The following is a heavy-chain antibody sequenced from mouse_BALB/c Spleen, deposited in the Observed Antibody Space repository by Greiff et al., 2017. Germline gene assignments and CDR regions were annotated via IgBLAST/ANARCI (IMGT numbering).Heavy chain of an antibody. CDR2: INSNGGST. V-gene: IGHV5-6-2*01. CDR3: ARGDGNYGYFDY. Sequence: EVPVVESGGGLVKLGGSLKLSCAASGFTFSSYYMSWVRQTPEKRLELVAAINSNGGSTYYPDTVKGRFTISRDNAKNTLYLQMSSLRSEDTAMYYCARGDGNYGYFDYWGQGTTLTVSS. D-gene: IGHD2-1*01. CDR1: GFTFSSYY. J-gene: IGHJ2*01.